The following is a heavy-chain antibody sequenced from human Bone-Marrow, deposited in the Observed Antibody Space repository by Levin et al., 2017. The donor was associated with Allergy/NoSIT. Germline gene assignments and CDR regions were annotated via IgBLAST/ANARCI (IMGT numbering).Heavy chain of an antibody. CDR2: ILPIFGSA. Sequence: SVKVSCKASGGTFSSDGISWVRQAPGQGLEWMGGILPIFGSANYAQKFQDRVTIIADESTSTSFMELSSLRSEDTAVYYCARSYCGADCFSPFDSWGQGTLVTVSS. J-gene: IGHJ4*02. V-gene: IGHV1-69*13. D-gene: IGHD2-21*01. CDR1: GGTFSSDG. CDR3: ARSYCGADCFSPFDS.